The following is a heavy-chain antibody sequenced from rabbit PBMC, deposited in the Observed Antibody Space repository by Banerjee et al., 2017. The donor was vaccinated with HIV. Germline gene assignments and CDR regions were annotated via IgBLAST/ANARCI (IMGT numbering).Heavy chain of an antibody. CDR1: GFSFSNKYV. CDR3: ARDGSGWGANFNL. V-gene: IGHV1S45*01. D-gene: IGHD4-1*01. Sequence: QEQLEESGGDLVKPEGSLTLTCTASGFSFSNKYVMCWVRQAPGKGLEWIACINTSSGNTVNANWAKGRFTISKTSSTTVTLQMTSLTAADTATYFCARDGSGWGANFNLWGPGTLVTVS. CDR2: INTSSGNT. J-gene: IGHJ4*01.